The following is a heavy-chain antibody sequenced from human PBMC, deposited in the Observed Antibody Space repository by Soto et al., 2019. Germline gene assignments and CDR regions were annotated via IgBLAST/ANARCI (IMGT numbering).Heavy chain of an antibody. CDR3: ATMGTPATGLYFFDY. D-gene: IGHD2-15*01. J-gene: IGHJ4*02. CDR1: GGSISSGNYY. Sequence: QVQLQESGPGLVKPSQTLSLTCTVSGGSISSGNYYWSWIRQPPGKGLEWLGFISYRGSTYYSTSLKSRVTISVETSKSQFSLNLSFVTAADTAVYYCATMGTPATGLYFFDYWGQGSLVTVSS. V-gene: IGHV4-30-4*01. CDR2: ISYRGST.